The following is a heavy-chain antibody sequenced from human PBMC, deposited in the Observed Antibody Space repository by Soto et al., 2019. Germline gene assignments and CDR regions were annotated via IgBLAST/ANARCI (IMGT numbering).Heavy chain of an antibody. CDR1: GFTFSYYW. J-gene: IGHJ3*02. CDR3: XXXXXXXXXXFYYDVFDI. CDR2: IRXXXXXX. D-gene: IGHD2-21*01. Sequence: DVQLMESGGCLVQPGGSLRLSCAASGFTFSYYWMTWVRQAPGKGLEWVANIRXXXXXXHYVDSVKGRFSVSRDNAKXXXXXXXXXXXXXXXXXXXXXXXXXXXXXXFYYDVFDIWGQGTMVTVSS. V-gene: IGHV3-7*02.